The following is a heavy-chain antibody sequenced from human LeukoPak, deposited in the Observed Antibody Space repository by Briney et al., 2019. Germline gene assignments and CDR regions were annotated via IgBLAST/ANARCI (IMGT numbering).Heavy chain of an antibody. CDR2: IIPILGIA. J-gene: IGHJ5*02. CDR1: GGTFSSYT. Sequence: SVKVSCKASGGTFSSYTISWVRQAPGQGLEWMGRIIPILGIANYAQKFQGRVTITADKSTSTAYLELSSLRSEDTAVYYCARYVVVPAANQGGNWFDPWGQGTLVTVSS. CDR3: ARYVVVPAANQGGNWFDP. V-gene: IGHV1-69*02. D-gene: IGHD2-2*01.